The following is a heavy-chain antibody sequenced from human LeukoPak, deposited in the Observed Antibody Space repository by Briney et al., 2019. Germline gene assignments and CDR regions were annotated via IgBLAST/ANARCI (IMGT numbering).Heavy chain of an antibody. V-gene: IGHV4-34*01. CDR3: ARGRLLRWFDP. D-gene: IGHD4-17*01. CDR2: INHSGST. Sequence: PSETLSLTCAVYGGSFSGYYWSWIRQPPGEGLEWIGEINHSGSTNYNPSLKSRVTISVDTSKSQFSLKLSSVTAADTAVYYCARGRLLRWFDPWGQGTLVTVSS. J-gene: IGHJ5*02. CDR1: GGSFSGYY.